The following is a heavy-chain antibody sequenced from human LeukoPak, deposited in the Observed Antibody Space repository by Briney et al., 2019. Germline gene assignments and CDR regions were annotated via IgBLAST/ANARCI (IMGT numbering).Heavy chain of an antibody. CDR1: GGSISSYY. CDR2: IYTSGST. J-gene: IGHJ4*02. Sequence: SETLSLTCTVSGGSISSYYWSWIRQPPGKGLEWVGRIYTSGSTNYNPSLKSRVTRSVDTSTNQFSLMLSSVPAADTTVYYCASGKLLITESPFDYWGQGTLVTSP. V-gene: IGHV4-4*07. D-gene: IGHD1-26*01. CDR3: ASGKLLITESPFDY.